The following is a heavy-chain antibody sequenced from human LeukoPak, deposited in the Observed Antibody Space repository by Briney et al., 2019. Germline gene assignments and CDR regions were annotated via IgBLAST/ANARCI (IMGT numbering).Heavy chain of an antibody. CDR3: ARLRFTPYYYYYYMDV. CDR1: GGSISSGSYY. J-gene: IGHJ6*03. V-gene: IGHV4-61*02. CDR2: IYTSGST. D-gene: IGHD3-16*01. Sequence: SQTLSLTCTVSGGSISSGSYYWSWIRQPAGKGLEWIGRIYTSGSTNYNPSLKSRVTISVDTSKNQFSLKLSSVTAADTAVYYCARLRFTPYYYYYYMDVWGKGTAVTISS.